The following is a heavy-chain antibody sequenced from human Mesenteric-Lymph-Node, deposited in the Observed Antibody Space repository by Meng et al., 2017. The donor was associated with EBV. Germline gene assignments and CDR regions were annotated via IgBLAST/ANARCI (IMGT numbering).Heavy chain of an antibody. J-gene: IGHJ4*02. CDR2: IYAGDSET. CDR3: ARGATHYFDY. V-gene: IGHV5-51*01. Sequence: GAEVKKPGESLKISCKGSGYKFTSYWIGWVRQMPGKGLEWMGTIYAGDSETKYSPSFQGLVTISADKSMDTAYLQWSSLTASDTAVYYCARGATHYFDYWGQGTLVTVSS. CDR1: GYKFTSYW. D-gene: IGHD2-15*01.